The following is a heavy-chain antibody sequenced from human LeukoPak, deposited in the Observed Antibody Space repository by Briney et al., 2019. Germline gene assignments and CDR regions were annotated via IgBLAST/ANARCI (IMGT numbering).Heavy chain of an antibody. CDR1: GFTVSSNY. CDR2: IYSGGST. V-gene: IGHV3-66*01. Sequence: GGSLRLSCAASGFTVSSNYMSWVRQAPGKGLEWVSVIYSGGSTNYADSVKGRFTISRDNSKNTLYLQMNSLRAEDTAVYYCARISVLWYFYAMDVWGQGTTVTASS. D-gene: IGHD3-10*01. J-gene: IGHJ6*02. CDR3: ARISVLWYFYAMDV.